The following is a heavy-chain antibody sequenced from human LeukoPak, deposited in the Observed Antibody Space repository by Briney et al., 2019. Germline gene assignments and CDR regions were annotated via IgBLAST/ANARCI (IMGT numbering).Heavy chain of an antibody. D-gene: IGHD3-16*01. J-gene: IGHJ4*02. Sequence: HTGGSLRLSCAASGFTFSSFAMSWIRQAPGKGLEWVSSVSRSGVGTYYADSVRGRFTTSRDNSKNTVFLQMNSLRAEDSAVYYCAKDYEVGSIDYWGQGTLVTVSS. CDR2: VSRSGVGT. CDR3: AKDYEVGSIDY. CDR1: GFTFSSFA. V-gene: IGHV3-23*01.